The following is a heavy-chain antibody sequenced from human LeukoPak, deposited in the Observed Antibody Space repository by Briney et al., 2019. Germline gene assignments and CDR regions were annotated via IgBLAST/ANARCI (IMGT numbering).Heavy chain of an antibody. D-gene: IGHD2-21*02. CDR2: INHSGST. J-gene: IGHJ6*02. Sequence: PSETLPLTCAVYGGSFSGYYWSWIRQPPGKGLEWIGEINHSGSTNYNPSLKSRVTISVDTSKNQFSLKLSSVTAADTAVYYCASRNDPNCGGDCGIYYYYGMDVWGQGTTVTVSS. CDR1: GGSFSGYY. V-gene: IGHV4-34*01. CDR3: ASRNDPNCGGDCGIYYYYGMDV.